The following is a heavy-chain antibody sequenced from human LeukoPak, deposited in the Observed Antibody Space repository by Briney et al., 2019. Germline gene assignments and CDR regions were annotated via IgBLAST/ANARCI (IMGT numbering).Heavy chain of an antibody. CDR3: AREGPGDYYSYYMDV. CDR1: GGTFSSYA. V-gene: IGHV1-69*13. Sequence: SVKVSCKASGGTFSSYAISWVRQAPGQGLEWMGGIIPIFGTANYAQKFQGRVTITADESTSTAYMELRSLRSDDPAVYYWAREGPGDYYSYYMDVWGKGTTVTISS. D-gene: IGHD3-10*01. J-gene: IGHJ6*03. CDR2: IIPIFGTA.